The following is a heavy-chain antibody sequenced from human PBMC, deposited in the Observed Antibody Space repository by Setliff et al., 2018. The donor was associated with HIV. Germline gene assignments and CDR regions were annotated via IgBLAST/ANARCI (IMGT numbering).Heavy chain of an antibody. CDR2: IYLSGST. V-gene: IGHV4-39*07. J-gene: IGHJ6*02. D-gene: IGHD4-17*01. CDR1: GGSASNSRYY. CDR3: TRGGPTVAYGVDV. Sequence: PSETLSLTCTVSGGSASNSRYYWAWIRQPPGKGLEWIANIYLSGSTNYNPALKGRVTISLDTSKNQFYLKLNSVTAADTAIYYCTRGGPTVAYGVDVWGQGTTVTVSS.